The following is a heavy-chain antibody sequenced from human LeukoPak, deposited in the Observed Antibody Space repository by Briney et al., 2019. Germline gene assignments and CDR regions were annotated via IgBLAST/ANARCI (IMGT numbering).Heavy chain of an antibody. CDR2: TYYGGST. CDR3: ARSGPHGGWYYFDY. J-gene: IGHJ4*02. D-gene: IGHD6-19*01. CDR1: GGSISGYY. Sequence: SETLSLTCTVSGGSISGYYWSWIRHHPGKGLEWIGYTYYGGSTYYTPTLESRVSISIDTSAYQFSLKLSSVTAADTAVYYCARSGPHGGWYYFDYWGQGTLVTVSS. V-gene: IGHV4-59*06.